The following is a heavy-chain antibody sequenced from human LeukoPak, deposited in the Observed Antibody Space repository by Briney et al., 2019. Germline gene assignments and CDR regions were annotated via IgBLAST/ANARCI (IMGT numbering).Heavy chain of an antibody. Sequence: SGPALVKPTQTLTLTCTFSGFSLSTSGMCVSWIRQPPGKALEWLARIDWDDDKYYSTSLKTRLTISKDTSKNQVVLTMTNMDPVDTATYYCARSSGSYSTFDYWGQGTLVTVSS. V-gene: IGHV2-70*11. J-gene: IGHJ4*02. CDR3: ARSSGSYSTFDY. D-gene: IGHD1-26*01. CDR2: IDWDDDK. CDR1: GFSLSTSGMC.